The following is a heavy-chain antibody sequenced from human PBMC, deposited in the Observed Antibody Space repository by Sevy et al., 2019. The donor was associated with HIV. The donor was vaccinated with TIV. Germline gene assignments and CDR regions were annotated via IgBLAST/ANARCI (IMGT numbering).Heavy chain of an antibody. CDR1: GFTFSTYS. V-gene: IGHV3-21*01. CDR3: ARDGARITMVQGVMAYYHGMDV. D-gene: IGHD3-10*01. CDR2: ISSSSNYI. Sequence: GGSLRLSCAASGFTFSTYSMNWVRQAPGKGLEWVSSISSSSNYIYYADSVKGRFTISRDNAKNSLYLKMNSLRAEDTALYYCARDGARITMVQGVMAYYHGMDVWGQGTTVTVSS. J-gene: IGHJ6*02.